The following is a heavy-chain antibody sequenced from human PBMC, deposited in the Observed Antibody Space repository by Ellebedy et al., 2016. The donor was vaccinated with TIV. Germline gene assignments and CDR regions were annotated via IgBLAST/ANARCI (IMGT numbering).Heavy chain of an antibody. Sequence: GGSLRLSCVASGFLFSSYAMNWVRQTPSKGLQWVSSISHTGYSTYYADSVKGRFTISRDNSKNTLYLEMDNLRAEETAVYYCAKNLTTAVAGYFDNWGQGTLVAVS. CDR2: ISHTGYST. CDR1: GFLFSSYA. V-gene: IGHV3-23*01. D-gene: IGHD6-19*01. J-gene: IGHJ4*02. CDR3: AKNLTTAVAGYFDN.